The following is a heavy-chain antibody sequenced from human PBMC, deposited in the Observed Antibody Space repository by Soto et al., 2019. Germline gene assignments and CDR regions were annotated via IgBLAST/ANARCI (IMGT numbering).Heavy chain of an antibody. CDR1: GFSLSTSGMC. CDR2: IDWDDDK. Sequence: SGPTLVNPTQTLTLTCTFSGFSLSTSGMCVSWIRQPPGKALEWLARIDWDDDKYYSTSLKTRLTISKDTSKNQVVLTMTNMDPVDTATYYCARSSTRYDSSGYYFDYWGQGTLVTVSS. CDR3: ARSSTRYDSSGYYFDY. V-gene: IGHV2-70*11. D-gene: IGHD3-22*01. J-gene: IGHJ4*02.